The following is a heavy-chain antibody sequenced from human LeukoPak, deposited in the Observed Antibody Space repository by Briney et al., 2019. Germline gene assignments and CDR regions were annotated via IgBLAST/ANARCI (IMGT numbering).Heavy chain of an antibody. Sequence: ASVKVSCKASGYTFSEYYIHWGRQAPGQGVEWMGWINPNSGDTDFAQEFPGRVTVTRDTSINSAYMELSRLRSDDTAVYYSARVNCPLSGFGSGSYMCYYYYMDVWGKGTTVTVSS. CDR3: ARVNCPLSGFGSGSYMCYYYYMDV. CDR1: GYTFSEYY. V-gene: IGHV1-2*02. J-gene: IGHJ6*03. D-gene: IGHD3-10*01. CDR2: INPNSGDT.